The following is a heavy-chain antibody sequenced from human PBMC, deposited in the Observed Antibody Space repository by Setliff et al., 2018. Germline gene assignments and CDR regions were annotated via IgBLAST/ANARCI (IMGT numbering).Heavy chain of an antibody. CDR1: AGTFSSYA. Sequence: SVKVSCKASAGTFSSYAISWVRQAPGQGLEWMGGIIPILGIANYAQKFQGRVTITADKSTSTAYMELSSLRSEDTAVYYCARGVVVPAAIGRGFDPWGQGTLVTVSS. CDR2: IIPILGIA. J-gene: IGHJ5*02. D-gene: IGHD2-2*02. V-gene: IGHV1-69*10. CDR3: ARGVVVPAAIGRGFDP.